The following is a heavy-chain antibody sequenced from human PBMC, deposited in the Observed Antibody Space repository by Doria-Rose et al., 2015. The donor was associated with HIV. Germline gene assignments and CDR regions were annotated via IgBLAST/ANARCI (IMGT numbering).Heavy chain of an antibody. J-gene: IGHJ4*02. V-gene: IGHV4-59*01. CDR2: IYYSGST. D-gene: IGHD3-22*01. Sequence: QVQLQDSGPGLVKPSETLSLTCSVSGDSISTYYWHWIRQPPGEGLEWIRYIYYSGSTNYNPSLKSRVTISVDTSKNQFSLKLSSVTAADTAVYYCARGTFYDSGGYYPYFDYWGQGTLVTVSS. CDR1: GDSISTYY. CDR3: ARGTFYDSGGYYPYFDY.